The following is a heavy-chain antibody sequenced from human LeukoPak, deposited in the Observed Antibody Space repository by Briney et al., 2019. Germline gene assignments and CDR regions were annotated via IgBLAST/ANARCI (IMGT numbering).Heavy chain of an antibody. CDR2: INHSGST. D-gene: IGHD4-4*01. CDR3: ASFAGNHDY. CDR1: GGSFGGYY. Sequence: PSETLSLTCAVYGGSFGGYYWSWIRQPPGKGLEWIGEINHSGSTNYNPSLKSRVTISVDTSKNQFSLKLSSVTAADTAVYYCASFAGNHDYWGQGTLVTVSS. J-gene: IGHJ4*02. V-gene: IGHV4-34*01.